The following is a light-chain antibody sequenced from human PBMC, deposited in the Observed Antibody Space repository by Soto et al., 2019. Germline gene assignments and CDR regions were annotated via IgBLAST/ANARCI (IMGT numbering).Light chain of an antibody. J-gene: IGKJ1*01. CDR2: GAS. CDR1: QSIGNY. CDR3: QQYNNWPRT. Sequence: DIQMTQSPSSLSASVGDRVTISCRASQSIGNYLNWYQQKPGKAPRLLIYGASTRATGIPARFSGSGSGTEFTLTISSLQSEDFAVYYCQQYNNWPRTFGQGTKVDIK. V-gene: IGKV1-39*01.